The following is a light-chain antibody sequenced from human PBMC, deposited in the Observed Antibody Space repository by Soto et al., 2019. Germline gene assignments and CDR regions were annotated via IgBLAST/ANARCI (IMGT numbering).Light chain of an antibody. CDR1: QSVDSRY. V-gene: IGKV3-20*01. J-gene: IGKJ2*01. CDR3: QQYGSSPRYI. Sequence: DSVLTQSPGTLSLSPGERATLSCRASQSVDSRYLAWYQQKPGQAPRLLIYAVSSRATGIPDRFSGSGSGTDFALTISRLEPEDFAEYYCQQYGSSPRYIFGQGTTLQIK. CDR2: AVS.